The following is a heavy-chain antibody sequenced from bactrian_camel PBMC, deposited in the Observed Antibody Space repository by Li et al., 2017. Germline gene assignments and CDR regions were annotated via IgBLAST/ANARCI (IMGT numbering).Heavy chain of an antibody. D-gene: IGHD5*01. Sequence: VQLVESGGGVVQPGGSLRLSCAASGFTFSQYAMNWVRQAPGKGLEWVSGINSRGGTTYYADSVEGRFTISRDNAKNALYLQMNDLKTEDTAVYYCARGLIAFGTRGQGTQVTVS. J-gene: IGHJ4*01. V-gene: IGHV3S31*01. CDR3: ARGLIAFGT. CDR2: INSRGGTT. CDR1: GFTFSQYA.